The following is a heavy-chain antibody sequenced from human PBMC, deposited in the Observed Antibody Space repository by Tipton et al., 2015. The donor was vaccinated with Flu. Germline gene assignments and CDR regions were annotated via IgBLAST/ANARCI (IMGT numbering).Heavy chain of an antibody. D-gene: IGHD6-19*01. CDR3: ARGSGHANVYLEY. J-gene: IGHJ4*02. CDR2: IYNNQYT. CDR1: GGFVSSYY. V-gene: IGHV4-59*02. Sequence: TLSLTCTVSGGFVSSYYWNWIRQPPGKGLEWIGYIYNNQYTKYNPSLKSRVTVSVDPSMSQFSLRLTSVTAADTAVYYCARGSGHANVYLEYWGRGNLVTVSS.